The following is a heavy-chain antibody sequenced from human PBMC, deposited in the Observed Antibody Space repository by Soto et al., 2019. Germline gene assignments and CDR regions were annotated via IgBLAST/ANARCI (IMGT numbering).Heavy chain of an antibody. J-gene: IGHJ2*01. CDR3: ARGGDYISTVTTSYWYFDL. V-gene: IGHV4-31*03. D-gene: IGHD4-17*01. CDR2: IYYSGST. CDR1: GGSISSGGYY. Sequence: QVQLQESGPGLVKPSQTLSLTCTVSGGSISSGGYYWSWIRQHPGKGLEWIGYIYYSGSTYYNPSLQRRVNISVDTSKNQFSLKLSSVTAADTAVYYCARGGDYISTVTTSYWYFDLWGRGTLVTVSS.